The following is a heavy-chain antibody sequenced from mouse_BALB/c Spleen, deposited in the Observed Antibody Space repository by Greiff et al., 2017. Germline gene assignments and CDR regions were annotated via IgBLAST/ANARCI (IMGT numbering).Heavy chain of an antibody. V-gene: IGHV1S137*01. Sequence: QVQLQQSGAELVRPGVSVKISCKGSGYTFTDYAMHWVKQSHAKSLEWIGVISTYYGDASYNQKFKGKATMTVDKSSSTAYMELARLTSEDSAIYYFASRATVVAGDGFAYWGQGTLVTVSA. D-gene: IGHD1-1*01. CDR2: ISTYYGDA. J-gene: IGHJ3*01. CDR3: ASRATVVAGDGFAY. CDR1: GYTFTDYA.